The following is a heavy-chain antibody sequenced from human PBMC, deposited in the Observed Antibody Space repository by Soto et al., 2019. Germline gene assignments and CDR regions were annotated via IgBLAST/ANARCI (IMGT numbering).Heavy chain of an antibody. CDR2: ISYDGSNK. D-gene: IGHD2-15*01. CDR3: ARTGLLQGMDV. J-gene: IGHJ6*02. CDR1: GFIFSSYA. Sequence: QVQLVESGGGVVQPGRSLRLSCAASGFIFSSYAIHWVRQAPGKGLEWVAVISYDGSNKYYADSVKGRFTISRDNSKNTLYLQMNSLRAEDTAVYYCARTGLLQGMDVWGQGTTVNVSS. V-gene: IGHV3-30-3*01.